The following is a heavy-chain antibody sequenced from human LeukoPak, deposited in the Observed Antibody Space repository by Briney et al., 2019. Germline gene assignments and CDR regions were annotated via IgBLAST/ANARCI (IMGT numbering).Heavy chain of an antibody. V-gene: IGHV1-8*03. CDR3: ARVPSRARYCSSTSCSYCFDY. D-gene: IGHD2-2*01. Sequence: ASVKVSCKASGYTFTSYDINWVRQATGQGLEWMGWMNPNSGNTGYAQKFQGRVTITRNTSISTAYMELSSLRSEDTAVYYCARVPSRARYCSSTSCSYCFDYWGQGTLVTVSS. CDR1: GYTFTSYD. CDR2: MNPNSGNT. J-gene: IGHJ4*02.